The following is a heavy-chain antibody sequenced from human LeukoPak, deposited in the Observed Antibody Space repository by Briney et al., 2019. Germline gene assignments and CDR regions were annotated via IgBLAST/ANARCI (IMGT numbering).Heavy chain of an antibody. CDR3: ARGHGYGGNSQAFDI. J-gene: IGHJ3*02. Sequence: PSETLSLTCAVYGGSFSGCYWSWIRQPPGKGLEWIGEINHSGSTNYNPSLKSRVTMSVDTSKNQFSLKLSSVTAADTAVYYCARGHGYGGNSQAFDIWGQGTMVTVSS. D-gene: IGHD4-23*01. CDR2: INHSGST. CDR1: GGSFSGCY. V-gene: IGHV4-34*01.